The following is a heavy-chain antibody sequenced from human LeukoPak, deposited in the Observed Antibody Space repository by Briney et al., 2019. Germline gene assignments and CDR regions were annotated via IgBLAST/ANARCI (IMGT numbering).Heavy chain of an antibody. V-gene: IGHV3-48*03. J-gene: IGHJ6*04. CDR1: GFTFSSYE. CDR2: ISSSGSTI. D-gene: IGHD3-10*02. Sequence: GGSLRLSCAASGFTFSSYEMNWVRQAPGKGLEWVSYISSSGSTIYYADSVKGRLTISRHNPKNSLYLQMNSLRAEDTAVYYCAELGITMIGGVWGKGTTVTISS. CDR3: AELGITMIGGV.